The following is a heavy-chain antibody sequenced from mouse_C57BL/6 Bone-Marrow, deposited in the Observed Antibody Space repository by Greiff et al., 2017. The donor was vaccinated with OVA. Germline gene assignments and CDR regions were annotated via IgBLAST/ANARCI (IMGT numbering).Heavy chain of an antibody. CDR1: GYTFTSYW. D-gene: IGHD1-1*01. CDR2: IDPSDSET. Sequence: QVQLQQPGAELVRPGSSVKLSCKASGYTFTSYWMHWVKQRPIQGLEWIGNIDPSDSETHYNQKFKDKATLTVDKSSSTAYMQLSSLTSEDSAVYYCALRELITTVVAPYYAMDYWGQGTSVTVSS. V-gene: IGHV1-52*01. CDR3: ALRELITTVVAPYYAMDY. J-gene: IGHJ4*01.